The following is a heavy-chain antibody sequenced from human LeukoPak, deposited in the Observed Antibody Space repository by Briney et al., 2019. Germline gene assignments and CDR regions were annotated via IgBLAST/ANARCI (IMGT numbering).Heavy chain of an antibody. CDR3: AREPSGWYVDY. Sequence: GGSLRLSCATSGFTFSDRSINWVRQAPGKGLEWVAYISGSSNYINYADSVKGRFTISRDNAKTSVYLQMNSLRAEDTAVYYCAREPSGWYVDYWGQGTLVTASS. D-gene: IGHD6-19*01. V-gene: IGHV3-21*01. CDR2: ISGSSNYI. J-gene: IGHJ4*02. CDR1: GFTFSDRS.